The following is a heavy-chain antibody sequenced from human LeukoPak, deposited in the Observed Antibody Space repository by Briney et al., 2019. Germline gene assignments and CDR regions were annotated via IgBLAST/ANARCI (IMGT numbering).Heavy chain of an antibody. D-gene: IGHD6-13*01. Sequence: SETLSLTCTVSGGSISSGDYYWSWIRQPPGKGLEWIGYIYYSGSTNYNPSLKSRVTISVDTSKNQFSLKLSSVTAADTAVYYRARVRFAYSSRNHYFDYWGQGTLVTVSS. CDR3: ARVRFAYSSRNHYFDY. J-gene: IGHJ4*02. CDR1: GGSISSGDYY. V-gene: IGHV4-61*08. CDR2: IYYSGST.